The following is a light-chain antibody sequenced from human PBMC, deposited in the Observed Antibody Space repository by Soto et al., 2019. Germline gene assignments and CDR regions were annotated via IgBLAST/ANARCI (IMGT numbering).Light chain of an antibody. J-gene: IGKJ1*01. CDR1: QSISSN. CDR3: QQYKNWPPCT. CDR2: GAS. V-gene: IGKV3-15*01. Sequence: EVVMTQSPATLSASPGERATLSCRASQSISSNFAWYQQKPGPAPRLLIYGASTRASGIPTRFSGSGSGTQFTLTISSLQSEDFAVYYCQQYKNWPPCTFGQGTKVEIK.